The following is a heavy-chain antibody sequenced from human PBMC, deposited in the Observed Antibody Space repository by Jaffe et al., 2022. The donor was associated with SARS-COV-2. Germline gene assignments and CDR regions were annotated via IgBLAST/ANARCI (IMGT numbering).Heavy chain of an antibody. V-gene: IGHV5-51*01. CDR2: IYPGDSDT. CDR3: ARGQRAETHSWDYYYYGMDV. D-gene: IGHD2-15*01. J-gene: IGHJ6*02. CDR1: GYSFTSYW. Sequence: EVQLVQSGAEVKKPGESLKISCKGSGYSFTSYWIGWVRQMPGKGLEWMGIIYPGDSDTRYSPSFQGQVTISADKSISTAYLQWSSLKASDTAMYYCARGQRAETHSWDYYYYGMDVWGQGTTVTVSS.